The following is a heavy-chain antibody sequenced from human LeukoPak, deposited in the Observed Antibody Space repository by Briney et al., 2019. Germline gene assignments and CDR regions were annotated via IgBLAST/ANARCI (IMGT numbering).Heavy chain of an antibody. V-gene: IGHV4-31*03. Sequence: PSETLSLTCTVSGGSISSGGYYWSWIRQHPGKGLEWIGYIYYSGSTYYNPSLKSRVTISVDTSKNQFSLKLSSVTAADTAVYYCARNLWFGELLQFDPWGQGTLVTVSS. CDR1: GGSISSGGYY. D-gene: IGHD3-10*01. CDR3: ARNLWFGELLQFDP. CDR2: IYYSGST. J-gene: IGHJ5*02.